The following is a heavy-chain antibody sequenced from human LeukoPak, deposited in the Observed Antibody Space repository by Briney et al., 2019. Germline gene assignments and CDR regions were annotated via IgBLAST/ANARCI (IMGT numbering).Heavy chain of an antibody. CDR1: RFTFSSYW. Sequence: PGGSLRLSCAASRFTFSSYWMHWVRQAPGKGLVWVSRINSDGSSTSYADSVKGRFTISRDNAKNTLYLQMNSLRAEDTAVYYCASSGLLWFGELSYFDYWGQGTLVTVSS. CDR2: INSDGSST. CDR3: ASSGLLWFGELSYFDY. D-gene: IGHD3-10*01. J-gene: IGHJ4*02. V-gene: IGHV3-74*01.